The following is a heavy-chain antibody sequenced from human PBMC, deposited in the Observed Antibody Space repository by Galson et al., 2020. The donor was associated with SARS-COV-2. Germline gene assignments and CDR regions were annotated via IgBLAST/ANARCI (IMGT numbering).Heavy chain of an antibody. Sequence: GGSLRLSCAASRFTFSSYSMNWVRQAPGKGLEWVSSISSSSSYIYYADSVKGRFTISRDNAKNSLYLQMNSLRAEDTAAYYCARDRLGMVQGVQINWFDPWGQGTLVTVSS. CDR1: RFTFSSYS. D-gene: IGHD3-10*01. V-gene: IGHV3-21*01. CDR3: ARDRLGMVQGVQINWFDP. CDR2: ISSSSSYI. J-gene: IGHJ5*02.